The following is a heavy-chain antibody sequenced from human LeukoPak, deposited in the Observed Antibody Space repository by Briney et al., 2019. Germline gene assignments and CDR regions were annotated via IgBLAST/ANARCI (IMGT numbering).Heavy chain of an antibody. CDR1: GGSISSSFYS. V-gene: IGHV4-39*07. J-gene: IGHJ4*02. CDR3: ATSGTTVTTYHY. CDR2: IYYNGST. D-gene: IGHD4-11*01. Sequence: SETLSLTCIVSGGSISSSFYSWGWIRQPPGRGLEWIGSIYYNGSTYYNPSLKSRVTISVDTSKNRFSLKLSSVTAADTAVYYCATSGTTVTTYHYWGQGTLVTVSS.